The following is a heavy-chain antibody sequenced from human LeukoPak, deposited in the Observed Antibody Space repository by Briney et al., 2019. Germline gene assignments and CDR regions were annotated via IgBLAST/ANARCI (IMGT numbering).Heavy chain of an antibody. CDR1: GFTSSSYW. J-gene: IGHJ6*02. Sequence: GGSLRLSCAASGFTSSSYWMHWVRQAPGKGLVWVSRINSDGSSTSYADSVKGRFTISRDNAKNTLYLQMNSLRAEDTAVYYCARTRAILWFGELYYYYGMDVWGQGTTVTVSS. CDR2: INSDGSST. CDR3: ARTRAILWFGELYYYYGMDV. D-gene: IGHD3-10*01. V-gene: IGHV3-74*01.